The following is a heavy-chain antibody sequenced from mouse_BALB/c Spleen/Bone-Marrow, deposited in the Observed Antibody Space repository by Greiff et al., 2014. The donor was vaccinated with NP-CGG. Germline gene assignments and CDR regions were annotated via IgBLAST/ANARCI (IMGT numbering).Heavy chain of an antibody. Sequence: VQLQQSGAELARPGASVKMSCEASGYTFTTYTMHWVQQRPGQGLEWVGYINPSTGFTNYNQIFKDKATLAADKSSSTAYMQLSSLTSEDSAVYYCARGGFLLRSLALDYWGQGTSVTVSS. V-gene: IGHV1-4*01. CDR3: ARGGFLLRSLALDY. D-gene: IGHD1-1*01. CDR2: INPSTGFT. CDR1: GYTFTTYT. J-gene: IGHJ4*01.